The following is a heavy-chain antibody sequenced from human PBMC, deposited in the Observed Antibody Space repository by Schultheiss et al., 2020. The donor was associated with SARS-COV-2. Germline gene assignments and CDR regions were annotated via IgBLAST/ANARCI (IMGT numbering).Heavy chain of an antibody. Sequence: SQTLSLTCAVSGASFSAYYWSWIRQPPGKGLEWIGYIYYSGSTNYNPSLKSRVTISVDTSKNQFSLKLSSVTAADTAVYYCASLRGAADYWGQGTLVTVSS. J-gene: IGHJ4*02. D-gene: IGHD3-16*01. CDR3: ASLRGAADY. CDR1: GASFSAYY. V-gene: IGHV4-59*08. CDR2: IYYSGST.